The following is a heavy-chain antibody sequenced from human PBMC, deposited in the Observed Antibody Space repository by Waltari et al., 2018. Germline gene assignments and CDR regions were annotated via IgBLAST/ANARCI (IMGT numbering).Heavy chain of an antibody. D-gene: IGHD1-7*01. CDR1: GGSISSYY. Sequence: QVQLQESGPGLVKPSETLSLTCTVSGGSISSYYWRWIRQPPGKGLEWIGYIYYSGSTNYSPSLKSRVTISVDTSKNQFSLKLSSVTAADTAVYYCARAPELRGAFDIWGQGTMVTVSS. CDR2: IYYSGST. V-gene: IGHV4-59*01. CDR3: ARAPELRGAFDI. J-gene: IGHJ3*02.